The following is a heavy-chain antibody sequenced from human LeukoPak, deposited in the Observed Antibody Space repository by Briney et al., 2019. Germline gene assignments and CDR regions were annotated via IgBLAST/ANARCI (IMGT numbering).Heavy chain of an antibody. CDR3: ARGSLYCSSTSCYLAY. CDR2: ISSSGSTI. V-gene: IGHV3-48*03. D-gene: IGHD2-2*01. CDR1: GFTFSSYE. J-gene: IGHJ4*02. Sequence: GGSLRLSCAASGFTFSSYEMNWVRQAPGKGLEWVSYISSSGSTIYYADSVKGRFTISRDNAKNSLYLQMNSLRAEDTAVYYCARGSLYCSSTSCYLAYWGQGTLVTVSS.